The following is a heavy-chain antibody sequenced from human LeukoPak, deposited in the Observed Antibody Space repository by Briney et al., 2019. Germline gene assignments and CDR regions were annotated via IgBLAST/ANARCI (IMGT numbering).Heavy chain of an antibody. Sequence: GGSLRLSCAASGFTFSSYSMNWVRQAPGKGLEWVSCISSSSSYIYYADSVKGRFTISRDNAKNSLYLQMNSLRVEDTAVYYCARDGDTVLTRGYYYYMDVWGKGTTLTVSS. D-gene: IGHD4-23*01. V-gene: IGHV3-21*01. CDR2: ISSSSSYI. CDR3: ARDGDTVLTRGYYYYMDV. CDR1: GFTFSSYS. J-gene: IGHJ6*03.